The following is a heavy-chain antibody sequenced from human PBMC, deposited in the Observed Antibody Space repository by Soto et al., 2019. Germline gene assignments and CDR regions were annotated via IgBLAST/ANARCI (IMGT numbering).Heavy chain of an antibody. J-gene: IGHJ4*02. CDR1: GFTFSSSA. CDR2: MSYDGSNK. Sequence: QVQLVESGGGVVQPGRSLRLSCAASGFTFSSSAMHWVRQAPGKGLEWVAVMSYDGSNKYYADSVKGRFTISRDNPKNPLYLQMNSLRAEDTAVYYCAKQWGSTGVDDWGQGTLVTVSS. D-gene: IGHD3-16*01. V-gene: IGHV3-30*18. CDR3: AKQWGSTGVDD.